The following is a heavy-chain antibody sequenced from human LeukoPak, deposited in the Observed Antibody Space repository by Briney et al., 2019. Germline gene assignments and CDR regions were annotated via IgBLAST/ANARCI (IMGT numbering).Heavy chain of an antibody. CDR2: INHQGST. CDR3: ASMVADS. J-gene: IGHJ5*01. V-gene: IGHV4-34*01. Sequence: SETLSLACAVYGGSFSGFYWTWIRQPPGKGLEWIGEINHQGSTHYNPSLKSRVIISVDTSKNQFFLQLASVTAADTAVYYCASMVADSWGQGTLVTVSS. D-gene: IGHD3-10*01. CDR1: GGSFSGFY.